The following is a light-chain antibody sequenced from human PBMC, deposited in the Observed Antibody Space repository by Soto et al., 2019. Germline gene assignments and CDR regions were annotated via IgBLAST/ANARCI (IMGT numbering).Light chain of an antibody. V-gene: IGKV3-11*01. CDR2: SAS. CDR3: QQYGYSPTT. J-gene: IGKJ3*01. CDR1: QSVSVN. Sequence: EVVLTQSPAILSLSPGERATLSCRASQSVSVNFAWYQHKPGQAPRPLIYSASDRAPGIPARFSGSGSGTDFTLTISSLEPEDFAVYYGQQYGYSPTTVGPGTKVDIK.